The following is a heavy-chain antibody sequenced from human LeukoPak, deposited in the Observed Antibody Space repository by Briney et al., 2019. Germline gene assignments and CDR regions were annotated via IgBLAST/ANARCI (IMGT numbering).Heavy chain of an antibody. J-gene: IGHJ6*03. CDR3: ASAGTPPIAAAGQARYYYYYMDV. CDR2: IIPIFGTA. Sequence: GASVKVSCKASGGTFSSYAISWVRQAPGQGLEWMGGIIPIFGTANYAQKFQGRVTITADKSTSTAYMELSSLRSEDTAVYYCASAGTPPIAAAGQARYYYYYMDVWGKGTTVTVSS. V-gene: IGHV1-69*06. CDR1: GGTFSSYA. D-gene: IGHD6-13*01.